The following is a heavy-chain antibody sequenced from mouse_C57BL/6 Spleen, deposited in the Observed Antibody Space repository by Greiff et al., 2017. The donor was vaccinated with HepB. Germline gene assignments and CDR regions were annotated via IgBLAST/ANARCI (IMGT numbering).Heavy chain of an antibody. V-gene: IGHV1-66*01. Sequence: QVQLQQSGPELVKPGASVKISCKASGYSFTSYYIHWVKQRPGQGLEWIGWIYPGSGNTKYNEKFKGKATLTADTSSSTAYMQLSSLTSEDAAVYDCARADGNWGDFDVWGTGTTVTVSS. CDR3: ARADGNWGDFDV. CDR1: GYSFTSYY. CDR2: IYPGSGNT. D-gene: IGHD2-1*01. J-gene: IGHJ1*03.